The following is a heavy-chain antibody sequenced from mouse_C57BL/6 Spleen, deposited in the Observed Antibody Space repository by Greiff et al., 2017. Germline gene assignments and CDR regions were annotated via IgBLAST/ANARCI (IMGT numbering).Heavy chain of an antibody. CDR3: ARGELGRGGFDY. CDR2: IDPSDSYT. CDR1: GYTFTSYW. J-gene: IGHJ2*01. V-gene: IGHV1-69*01. D-gene: IGHD4-1*01. Sequence: QVHVKQPGAELVMPGASVKLSCKASGYTFTSYWMHWVKQRPGQGLEWIGEIDPSDSYTNYNQKFKGKSTLTVDKSSSTAYMQLSSLTSEDSAVYYCARGELGRGGFDYWGQGTTLTVSS.